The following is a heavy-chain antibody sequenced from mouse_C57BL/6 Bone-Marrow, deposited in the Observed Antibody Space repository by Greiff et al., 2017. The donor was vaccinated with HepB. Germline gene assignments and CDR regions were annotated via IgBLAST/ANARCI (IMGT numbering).Heavy chain of an antibody. Sequence: KVEESGPGLVKPSQSLFLTCSITGFPITSGYYWIWIRQSPGKPLEWMGYITHSGETFYNPSLQSPISITRETSKNQFFLQLNSVTTEDTAMYYCAGDGRNSWFANWGQGTLVTVSA. CDR2: ITHSGET. V-gene: IGHV12-3*01. J-gene: IGHJ3*01. D-gene: IGHD2-1*01. CDR3: AGDGRNSWFAN. CDR1: GFPITSGYY.